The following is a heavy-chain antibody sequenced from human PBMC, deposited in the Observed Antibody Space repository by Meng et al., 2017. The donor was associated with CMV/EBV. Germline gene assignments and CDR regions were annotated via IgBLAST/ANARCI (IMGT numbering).Heavy chain of an antibody. J-gene: IGHJ6*02. D-gene: IGHD3-9*01. V-gene: IGHV1-18*01. CDR1: VYTFTSYG. Sequence: ASVKVSCKASVYTFTSYGISWVRQAPGQGLEWMGWISAYNGNTNYAQKLQGRVTMTTDTSTSTAYMELRSLRSDDTAVYYCARDRYDILTGYYTGGDYYYGMDVWGQGTTVTVSS. CDR3: ARDRYDILTGYYTGGDYYYGMDV. CDR2: ISAYNGNT.